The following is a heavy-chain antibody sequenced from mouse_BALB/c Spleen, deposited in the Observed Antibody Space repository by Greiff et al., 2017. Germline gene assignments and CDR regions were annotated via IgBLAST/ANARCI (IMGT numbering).Heavy chain of an antibody. CDR1: GYAFSSYW. V-gene: IGHV1-80*01. CDR3: ARSQYGNGFDY. CDR2: IYPGDGDT. J-gene: IGHJ2*01. Sequence: QVQLQQSGAELVRPGSSVKISCKASGYAFSSYWMNWVKQRPGQGLEWIGQIYPGDGDTNYNGKFKGKATLTADKSSSTAYMQLSSLTSEDSAVYFCARSQYGNGFDYGGQGTTLTVSS. D-gene: IGHD2-1*01.